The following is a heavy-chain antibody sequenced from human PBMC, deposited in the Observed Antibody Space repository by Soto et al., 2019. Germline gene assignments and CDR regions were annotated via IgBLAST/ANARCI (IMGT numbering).Heavy chain of an antibody. CDR3: ASARYSLFDY. CDR2: TYFRSKWYN. CDR1: GDSVSSNRVV. V-gene: IGHV6-1*01. J-gene: IGHJ4*02. D-gene: IGHD2-15*01. Sequence: QTLSLTCAVSGDSVSSNRVVWNWIRQSPSRGLEWLGRTYFRSKWYNDYVLSVKSRITINPDTSKNQFSLQLDSVTPEDTAVYFCASARYSLFDYWGQGTQVTVSS.